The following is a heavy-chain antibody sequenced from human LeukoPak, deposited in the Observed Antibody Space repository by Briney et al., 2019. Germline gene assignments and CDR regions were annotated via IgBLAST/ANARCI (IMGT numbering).Heavy chain of an antibody. J-gene: IGHJ4*02. V-gene: IGHV3-64*01. CDR3: ARDIAYDILTGALDY. D-gene: IGHD3-9*01. CDR2: ISSNGGST. CDR1: GFTFSSYA. Sequence: GGSLRLSCAASGFTFSSYAMHWVRQAPGKGLEYVSAISSNGGSTYYVNSVKGRFTISRDNSKNTLYLQMGSLRAEDMAVYYCARDIAYDILTGALDYWGQGTLVTVSS.